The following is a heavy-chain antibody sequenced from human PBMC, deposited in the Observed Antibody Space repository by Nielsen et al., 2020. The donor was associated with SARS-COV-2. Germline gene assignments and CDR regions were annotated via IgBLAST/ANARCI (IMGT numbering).Heavy chain of an antibody. V-gene: IGHV1-2*02. D-gene: IGHD4/OR15-4a*01. CDR2: INPNSGGT. J-gene: IGHJ6*02. Sequence: ASVKVSCKASGYTFTSYYMHWVRQAPGQGLEWMGWINPNSGGTNYAQKFQGRVTMTRDTSISTAYMELSRLRSDDTAVYYCARGEPPKGARAPYYYGMDVWGQGTTVTVSS. CDR1: GYTFTSYY. CDR3: ARGEPPKGARAPYYYGMDV.